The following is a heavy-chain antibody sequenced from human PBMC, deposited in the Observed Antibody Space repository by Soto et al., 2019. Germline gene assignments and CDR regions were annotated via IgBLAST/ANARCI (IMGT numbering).Heavy chain of an antibody. Sequence: GCLIPSCAPPGCTCSSYGMHWVRQAPGKGLEWVAVIWYDGSNKYYADSVKGRFTISRDNSKNTLYLQMNSLRAEDTAVYYCATGADDYYDSSGPLDYWGQGTLVTVSS. CDR3: ATGADDYYDSSGPLDY. V-gene: IGHV3-33*01. D-gene: IGHD3-22*01. J-gene: IGHJ4*02. CDR1: GCTCSSYG. CDR2: IWYDGSNK.